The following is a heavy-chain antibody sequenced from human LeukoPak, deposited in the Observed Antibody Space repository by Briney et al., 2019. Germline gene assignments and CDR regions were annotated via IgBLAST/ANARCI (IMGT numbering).Heavy chain of an antibody. V-gene: IGHV4-39*01. CDR1: GGSISSISYY. CDR3: ARQFRAEVRGVIGS. D-gene: IGHD3-10*01. Sequence: PSETLSLTCTVSGGSISSISYYWGWIRQPPGKGLEWIGSMYHNGSTYYNPSLKSRVTISVDTSKNQFSLKLTSVTVADTAVYYCARQFRAEVRGVIGSWGQGTLVTVSS. J-gene: IGHJ4*02. CDR2: MYHNGST.